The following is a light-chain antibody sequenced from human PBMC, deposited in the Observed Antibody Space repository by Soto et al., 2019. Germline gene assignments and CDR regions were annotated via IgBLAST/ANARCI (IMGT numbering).Light chain of an antibody. J-gene: IGLJ3*02. CDR1: SSDVGKYSY. Sequence: QSALTQPASVSGSPGQSIAISCTGTSSDVGKYSYVSWFQQYPGNAPKLMIYEVSNRPSGVSNRFSGSKSGNTASLTISGLQGEDGADYYCSSFTTSSTWVFGGGTKLTVL. CDR3: SSFTTSSTWV. CDR2: EVS. V-gene: IGLV2-14*01.